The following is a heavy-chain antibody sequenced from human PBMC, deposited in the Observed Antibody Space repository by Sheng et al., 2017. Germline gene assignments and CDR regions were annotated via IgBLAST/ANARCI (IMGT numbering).Heavy chain of an antibody. J-gene: IGHJ4*02. CDR1: GGSISSFY. CDR2: IYTSGST. Sequence: QVQLQESGPGLLRPSETLSLTCTVSGGSISSFYWSWIRQPAGKGLEWIGRIYTSGSTNYNPSLKSRVTMSVDTSKNQFSLKLSSVTAADTAVYFCARGSPRRRNSCFDYWGQGTLVTVSS. CDR3: ARGSPRRRNSCFDY. V-gene: IGHV4-4*07. D-gene: IGHD1-7*01.